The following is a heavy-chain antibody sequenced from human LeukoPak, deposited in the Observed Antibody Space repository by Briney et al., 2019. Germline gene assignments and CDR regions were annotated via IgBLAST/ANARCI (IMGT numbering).Heavy chain of an antibody. Sequence: GGSLRLSCAASGFMFSKYAMSWVRQAPGKGLEWVSAISGSGGSTYYADSVKGRFTISRDNSKNTLYLQMNSLRAEDTAVYYCAKDTYYYDSSGRNYFDYWGQGTLVTVSS. J-gene: IGHJ4*02. CDR3: AKDTYYYDSSGRNYFDY. CDR1: GFMFSKYA. CDR2: ISGSGGST. D-gene: IGHD3-22*01. V-gene: IGHV3-23*01.